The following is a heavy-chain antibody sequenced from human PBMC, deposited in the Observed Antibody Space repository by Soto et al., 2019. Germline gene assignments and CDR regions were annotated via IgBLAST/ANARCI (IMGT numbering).Heavy chain of an antibody. CDR2: ISVHNGDT. CDR3: ARANTIFGVVIMRYFDH. Sequence: QVQLVQSGAEVKKPGASVKLSCEASGYTFTSYIISWVRQAPGQGLQWMGWISVHNGDTDYAQNLQGRVTMTTDTSTNTAYMELRSLRSDDTAVYYCARANTIFGVVIMRYFDHWGQGALVTVSS. V-gene: IGHV1-18*01. D-gene: IGHD3-3*01. CDR1: GYTFTSYI. J-gene: IGHJ4*02.